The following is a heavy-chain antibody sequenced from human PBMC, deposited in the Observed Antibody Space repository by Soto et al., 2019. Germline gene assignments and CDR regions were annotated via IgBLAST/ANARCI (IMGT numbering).Heavy chain of an antibody. CDR3: AKDHDYYDAHKWFDP. D-gene: IGHD3-22*01. CDR2: ISYDGSNK. J-gene: IGHJ5*02. Sequence: QVQLVESGGGVVQPGRSLRLSCAASGFTFSSYGMHWVRQAPGKGLEWVAVISYDGSNKYYADSVKGRFTISRDNSKNTLYLQMNSLRAEDTAVYYCAKDHDYYDAHKWFDPWGQGTLVTVSS. V-gene: IGHV3-30*18. CDR1: GFTFSSYG.